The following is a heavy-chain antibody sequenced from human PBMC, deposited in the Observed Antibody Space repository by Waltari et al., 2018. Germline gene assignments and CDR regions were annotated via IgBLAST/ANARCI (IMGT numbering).Heavy chain of an antibody. CDR1: VYTFPSYY. Sequence: QVQLVQSGAELKKPGASVKLSCKASVYTFPSYYIQWVRKAPGQGLAWMGVMNLGGDPTISAQEFQGTVTMTADTSTSTVYMELSSLRSEDTAVYYCARVGITMTPDYWGQGTLVTVSS. V-gene: IGHV1-46*01. CDR3: ARVGITMTPDY. CDR2: MNLGGDPT. J-gene: IGHJ4*02.